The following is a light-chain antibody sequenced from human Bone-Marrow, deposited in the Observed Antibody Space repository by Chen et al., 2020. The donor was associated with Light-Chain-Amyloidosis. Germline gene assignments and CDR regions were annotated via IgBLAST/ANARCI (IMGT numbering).Light chain of an antibody. CDR1: AMPTKY. V-gene: IGLV3-25*03. Sequence: SYELTQPTSVSVSPRRKSRLTFSGDAMPTKYAYWYQQKPGQAPVLVIHRDTERPSGIFDRFSGSSSGTTAMLTISGVQADDEADYHCHTAASSGTYEVIFGGGTKLTVL. CDR2: RDT. CDR3: HTAASSGTYEVI. J-gene: IGLJ2*01.